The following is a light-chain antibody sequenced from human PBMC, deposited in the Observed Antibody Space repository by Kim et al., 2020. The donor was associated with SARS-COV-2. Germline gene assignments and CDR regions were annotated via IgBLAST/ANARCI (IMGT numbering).Light chain of an antibody. CDR1: SSNIGRNT. CDR3: AVWDGSLSGRVV. J-gene: IGLJ2*01. CDR2: SDS. V-gene: IGLV1-44*01. Sequence: QSVLTQPPSASATPGQRVTISCSGSSSNIGRNTVNWYQKFPGTAPKLLIYSDSQRPSGVPDRFSASKSGTSASLAISGLQSEDEADYYCAVWDGSLSGRVVFGGGTQLTVL.